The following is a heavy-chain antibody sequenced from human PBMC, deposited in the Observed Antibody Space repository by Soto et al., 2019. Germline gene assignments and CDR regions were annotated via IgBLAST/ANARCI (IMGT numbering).Heavy chain of an antibody. J-gene: IGHJ4*02. CDR3: AREAYSSSWYRGNYFDY. D-gene: IGHD6-13*01. CDR2: IYYSGST. Sequence: PSETLSLTCTVSGGSISSYYWSWIRQPPGKGLEWIGYIYYSGSTNYNPSLKSRVTISVDTSKNQFSLKLSSVTAADTAVYYCAREAYSSSWYRGNYFDYWGQGTLVTVS. V-gene: IGHV4-59*01. CDR1: GGSISSYY.